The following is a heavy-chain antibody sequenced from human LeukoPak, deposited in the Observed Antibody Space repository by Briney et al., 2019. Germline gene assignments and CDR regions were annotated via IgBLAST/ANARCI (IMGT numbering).Heavy chain of an antibody. CDR3: ARDRKGHRGSGSYYHFDY. CDR1: GFTFSSYS. CDR2: ISSSSSYI. V-gene: IGHV3-21*01. Sequence: GGSLRLSCAASGFTFSSYSMNWVRQAPGKGLEWVSSISSSSSYIYYADSVKGRFTISRDNAKNSLYLQMNSLRAEDTAVYYCARDRKGHRGSGSYYHFDYWGQGTLVTVSS. J-gene: IGHJ4*02. D-gene: IGHD3-10*01.